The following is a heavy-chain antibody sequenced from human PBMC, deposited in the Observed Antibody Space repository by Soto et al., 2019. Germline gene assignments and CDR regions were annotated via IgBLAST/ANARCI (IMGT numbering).Heavy chain of an antibody. CDR2: ISGSGGST. CDR3: ARVQDYDFWSGYFVGDAFDI. J-gene: IGHJ3*02. Sequence: GGSLRLSCAASGFTFSSYAMSWVRQAPGKGLEWVSAISGSGGSTYYADSVKGRFTISRDNSKNTLYLQMNSLRAEDTAVYYCARVQDYDFWSGYFVGDAFDIWGQGTMVTVSS. D-gene: IGHD3-3*01. CDR1: GFTFSSYA. V-gene: IGHV3-23*01.